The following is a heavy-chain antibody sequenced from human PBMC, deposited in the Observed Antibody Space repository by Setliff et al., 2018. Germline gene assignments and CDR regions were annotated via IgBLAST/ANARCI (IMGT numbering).Heavy chain of an antibody. CDR1: GDSIFDNY. CDR2: ISYTGTT. V-gene: IGHV4-59*12. CDR3: AREMLVVRGVNSYYYYMDV. Sequence: PSETLSLTCSVSGDSIFDNYWSWIRQSPGRGLEWIAYISYTGTTNYNPSLRSRVTISGDTSKNQISLNLSSGTAADTAVYYCAREMLVVRGVNSYYYYMDVWGKGTTVTVSS. J-gene: IGHJ6*03. D-gene: IGHD3-10*02.